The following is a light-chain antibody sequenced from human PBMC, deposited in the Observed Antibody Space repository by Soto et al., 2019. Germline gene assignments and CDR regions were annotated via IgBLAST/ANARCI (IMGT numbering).Light chain of an antibody. CDR3: HQYGSSPWT. CDR1: QSVTRSS. Sequence: EIVLTQSPGTLSLSPGERATLSCRASQSVTRSSLAWYQQKPGQAPRLLIYGASSRAIGIPDRFSGSGSGTLFTLDISRLEPEDFAMYYCHQYGSSPWTFGQGTKVEIK. V-gene: IGKV3-20*01. CDR2: GAS. J-gene: IGKJ1*01.